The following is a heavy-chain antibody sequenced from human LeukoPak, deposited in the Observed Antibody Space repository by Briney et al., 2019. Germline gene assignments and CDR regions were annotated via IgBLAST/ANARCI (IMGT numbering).Heavy chain of an antibody. D-gene: IGHD3-22*01. J-gene: IGHJ4*02. Sequence: ASVKVCWKASGGTFSSYAISWVRQGPGQGLEWNGKNIPILGIANYAQKFQGRVTITADKSTSTAYMELSSLRSEDTAVYYCARARIGHYYDSSGYFDYWGQGTLVTVSS. CDR3: ARARIGHYYDSSGYFDY. CDR1: GGTFSSYA. V-gene: IGHV1-69*04. CDR2: NIPILGIA.